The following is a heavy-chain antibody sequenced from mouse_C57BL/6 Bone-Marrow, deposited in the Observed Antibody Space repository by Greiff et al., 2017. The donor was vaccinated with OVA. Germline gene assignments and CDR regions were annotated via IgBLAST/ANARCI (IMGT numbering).Heavy chain of an antibody. V-gene: IGHV1-80*01. Sequence: VQLQQSGAELVKPGASVKISCKASGYAFSSYWMNWVKQRPGKGLEWIGQIYPGDGDTNYNGKFKGKATLTADKSSSTAYMQLSSLTSEDSAVYFCARGVYGNYAWFAYWGQGTLVTVSA. D-gene: IGHD2-1*01. CDR2: IYPGDGDT. CDR1: GYAFSSYW. J-gene: IGHJ3*01. CDR3: ARGVYGNYAWFAY.